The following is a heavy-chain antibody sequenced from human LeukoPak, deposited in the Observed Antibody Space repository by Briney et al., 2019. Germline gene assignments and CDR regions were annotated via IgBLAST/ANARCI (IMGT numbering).Heavy chain of an antibody. CDR3: ARDGGYNYYDSSGNDY. J-gene: IGHJ4*02. CDR1: GFTFDDYG. CDR2: IIWSGGST. V-gene: IGHV3-20*04. D-gene: IGHD3-22*01. Sequence: PGGSLRLSCAASGFTFDDYGMSWVRQAPGKGLEWVSGIIWSGGSTGYADSVKGRFTISRDNAKNSLYLQMNSLRAEDTAVYYCARDGGYNYYDSSGNDYWGQGTLVTVSS.